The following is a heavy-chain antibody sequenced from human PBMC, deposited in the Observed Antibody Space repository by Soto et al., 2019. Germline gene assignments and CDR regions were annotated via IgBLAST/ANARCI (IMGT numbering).Heavy chain of an antibody. CDR1: GFTFSSYW. CDR3: ARVGIIGWSSSPQGMDV. CDR2: IKQDGSEK. J-gene: IGHJ6*02. V-gene: IGHV3-7*05. Sequence: GGSLRLSCAASGFTFSSYWMSWVRQAPGKGLEWVANIKQDGSEKYYVDSVKGRFTISRDNAKNSLYLQMNGLRAEDTAVYYCARVGIIGWSSSPQGMDVWGQGTTVTVSS. D-gene: IGHD6-6*01.